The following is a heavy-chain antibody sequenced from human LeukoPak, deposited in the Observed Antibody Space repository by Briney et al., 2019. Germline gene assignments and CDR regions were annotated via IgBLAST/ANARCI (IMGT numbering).Heavy chain of an antibody. Sequence: LSLTCTVSGGSISSYYWSWIRQPPGKGLEWVSGISWNSGSIGYADSVKGRFTISRDNAKNSLYLQMNSLRAEDTALYYCAKGIHSSSQNPIDPWGQGTLVTVSS. CDR1: GGSISSYY. V-gene: IGHV3-9*01. CDR2: ISWNSGSI. J-gene: IGHJ5*02. D-gene: IGHD6-13*01. CDR3: AKGIHSSSQNPIDP.